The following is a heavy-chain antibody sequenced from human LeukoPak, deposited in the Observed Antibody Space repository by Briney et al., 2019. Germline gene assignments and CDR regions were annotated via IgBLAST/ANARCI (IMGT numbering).Heavy chain of an antibody. CDR3: ARDRLVGATTSPGDY. CDR2: ISSSGSTI. J-gene: IGHJ4*02. Sequence: GGSLRLSCAASGFTFSDYYMSWIRQAPGKGLEWVSYISSSGSTIYYADSVKGRFTISRDNAKNALYLQMNSLRAEDTAVYYCARDRLVGATTSPGDYWGQGTLVTVSS. D-gene: IGHD1-26*01. CDR1: GFTFSDYY. V-gene: IGHV3-11*04.